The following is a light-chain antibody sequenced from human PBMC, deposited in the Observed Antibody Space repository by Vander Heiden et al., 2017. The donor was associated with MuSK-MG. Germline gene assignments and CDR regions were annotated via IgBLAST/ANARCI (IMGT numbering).Light chain of an antibody. J-gene: IGKJ1*01. CDR1: QSVSNY. Sequence: MTQSPSSLSASVGDRVTITCRASQSVSNYLNWYQQKPGKAPKLLIYAASSLQSGVPSRFSGSGFGTDFTLTISSLQPEDFATYYCQQSYSKPRTFGQGTKVEIK. CDR3: QQSYSKPRT. CDR2: AAS. V-gene: IGKV1-39*01.